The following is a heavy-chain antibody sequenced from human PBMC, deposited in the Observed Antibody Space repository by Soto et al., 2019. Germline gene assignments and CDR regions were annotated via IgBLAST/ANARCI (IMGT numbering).Heavy chain of an antibody. CDR1: GYTFTSYG. CDR2: ISAFNGYK. V-gene: IGHV1-18*01. J-gene: IGHJ4*02. D-gene: IGHD3-9*01. Sequence: GASVKVSCKASGYTFTSYGISWVRQAPGQGLDWFGLISAFNGYKNFSKKLQGRVTMTTDTFTSTAYMELRSLRSDDTAVYYCARGDYDILTGYLFDYWGQGTLVTVSS. CDR3: ARGDYDILTGYLFDY.